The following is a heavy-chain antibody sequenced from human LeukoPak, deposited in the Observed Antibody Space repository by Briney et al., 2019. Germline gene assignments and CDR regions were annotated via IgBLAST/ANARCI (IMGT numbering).Heavy chain of an antibody. J-gene: IGHJ4*02. CDR2: IYHSGST. CDR3: ARGGYYDSGGYYYAGYFDY. Sequence: PSETLSLTCTVSGYSISSGYYWGWIRQPPGKGLEWIGSIYHSGSTYYNPSLKSRVTISVDTSKNQFSLKLSSVTAADTAVYYCARGGYYDSGGYYYAGYFDYWGQGTLVTVSS. CDR1: GYSISSGYY. D-gene: IGHD3-22*01. V-gene: IGHV4-38-2*02.